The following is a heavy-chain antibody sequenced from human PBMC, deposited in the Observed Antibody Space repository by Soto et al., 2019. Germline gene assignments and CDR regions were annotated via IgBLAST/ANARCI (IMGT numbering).Heavy chain of an antibody. CDR1: GYSFSYYG. CDR2: SNPYNGHK. V-gene: IGHV1-18*01. D-gene: IGHD6-19*01. CDR3: VRDRLRCHDNSGFYS. J-gene: IGHJ4*02. Sequence: ASGKVSCKAFGYSFSYYGINWVRQAPGQGLEWMGWSNPYNGHKNYAQKFADRLTMTTDTSTATVSMELRNLKSDDTAVYYCVRDRLRCHDNSGFYSRGQGTLVT.